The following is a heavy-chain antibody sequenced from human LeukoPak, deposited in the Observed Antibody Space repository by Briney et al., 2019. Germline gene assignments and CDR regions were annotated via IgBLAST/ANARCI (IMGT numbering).Heavy chain of an antibody. D-gene: IGHD3-3*01. CDR3: ASSRYYDFWSGYSNFDY. J-gene: IGHJ4*02. Sequence: SETLSLTCTVSGGSISSYYWSWIRPPAGKGLEWIGRIYTSGSTNYNPSLKSRVTMSVDTSKNQFSLKLSSVTAADTAVYYCASSRYYDFWSGYSNFDYWGQGTLVTVSS. CDR2: IYTSGST. V-gene: IGHV4-4*07. CDR1: GGSISSYY.